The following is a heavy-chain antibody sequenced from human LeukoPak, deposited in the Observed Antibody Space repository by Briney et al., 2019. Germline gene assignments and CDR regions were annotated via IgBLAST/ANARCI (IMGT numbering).Heavy chain of an antibody. Sequence: GASVKVSCKASGGTFSSYAISWVRQAPGQGLEWMGRFIPILGIANYAQKFQGRVTITADKSTSTAYMELSSLRSEDTAVYYCAGTYYDFWSGYPPYNWFDPWGQGTLVTVSS. CDR2: FIPILGIA. D-gene: IGHD3-3*01. J-gene: IGHJ5*02. CDR3: AGTYYDFWSGYPPYNWFDP. V-gene: IGHV1-69*04. CDR1: GGTFSSYA.